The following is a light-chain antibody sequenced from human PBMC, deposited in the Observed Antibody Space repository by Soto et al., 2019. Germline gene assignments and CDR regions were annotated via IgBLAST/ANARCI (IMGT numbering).Light chain of an antibody. CDR2: EGN. CDR3: SSHTPNITL. V-gene: IGLV2-14*03. J-gene: IGLJ2*01. CDR1: SGDVDAAHY. Sequence: QSALTQPASVSGSPGQSITISCTGASGDVDAAHYVAWYQQHPNKAPKVLIYEGNNRPSGVSDRFSGSKSDNTASLTISGLQAEDEADYYCSSHTPNITLFGGGTKLTVL.